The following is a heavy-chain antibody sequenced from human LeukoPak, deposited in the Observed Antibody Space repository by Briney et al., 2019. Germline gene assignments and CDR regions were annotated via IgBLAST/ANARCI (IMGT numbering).Heavy chain of an antibody. D-gene: IGHD1-26*01. V-gene: IGHV3-20*04. CDR2: INWNGGST. CDR3: ARGGYSGSYFAY. Sequence: GGSLRLSCAASGFIFDDYGMSWVREAPGKGLEWVSGINWNGGSTGYADSVKGRFTISRDNAKNSLYVQMNSLRAEDTALYYCARGGYSGSYFAYWGQGTLVTVSS. CDR1: GFIFDDYG. J-gene: IGHJ4*02.